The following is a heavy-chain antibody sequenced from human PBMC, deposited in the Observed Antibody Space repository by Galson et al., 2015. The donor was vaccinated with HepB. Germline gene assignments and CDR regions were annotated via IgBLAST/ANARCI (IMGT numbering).Heavy chain of an antibody. CDR3: ARGGYCSSTSCYMGDAFEI. D-gene: IGHD2-2*02. CDR1: GFTFSSYS. Sequence: SLRLSCAASGFTFSSYSMNWVRQAPGKGLEWVSYISSSSSTKYYADSVKGRFTIARDNAKNLLYLQMSSLRAEDTAVYYCARGGYCSSTSCYMGDAFEIWGQRTMVTVSS. J-gene: IGHJ3*02. CDR2: ISSSSSTK. V-gene: IGHV3-48*01.